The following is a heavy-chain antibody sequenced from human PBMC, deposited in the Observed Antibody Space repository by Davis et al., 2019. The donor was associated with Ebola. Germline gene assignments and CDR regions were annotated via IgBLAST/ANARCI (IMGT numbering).Heavy chain of an antibody. J-gene: IGHJ4*02. CDR1: GFSFSEAW. CDR3: SYYYDSSGDPDFDY. CDR2: IKSRSDGGTI. V-gene: IGHV3-15*01. Sequence: GESLKISCAASGFSFSEAWMSWFRQAPGKGLEWVGRIKSRSDGGTIDYAAPMRDRFTITRDDSENMLYLQMNSLKTEDTAVYYCSYYYDSSGDPDFDYWGQGTLVTVSS. D-gene: IGHD3-22*01.